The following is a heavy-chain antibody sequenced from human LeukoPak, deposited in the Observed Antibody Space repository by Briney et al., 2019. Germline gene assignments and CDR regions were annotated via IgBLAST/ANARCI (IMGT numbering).Heavy chain of an antibody. CDR1: GYTFTGYH. D-gene: IGHD6-13*01. V-gene: IGHV1-2*06. CDR2: INPYSGDT. CDR3: ARDQGSLTRSWYTGY. Sequence: ASVKVSCKASGYTFTGYHIRWVRQAPGQGLEWMGRINPYSGDTNFAQKFQGRVTMTRDTSITTAYMDLSRLTPDDTAVYFCARDQGSLTRSWYTGYWGQGTQVTVSS. J-gene: IGHJ4*02.